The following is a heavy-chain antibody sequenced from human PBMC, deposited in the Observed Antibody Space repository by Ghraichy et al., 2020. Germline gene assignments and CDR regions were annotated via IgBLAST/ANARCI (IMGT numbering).Heavy chain of an antibody. J-gene: IGHJ5*02. CDR3: ARAPSSGWYKVGWFDP. CDR2: IYHSGST. D-gene: IGHD6-19*01. Sequence: SQTLSLTCAVSGGSISSGGYSWSWIRQPPGKGLEWIGYIYHSGSTYYNPSLKSRVTISVDRSKNQFSLKLSPVTAADTAVYYCARAPSSGWYKVGWFDPWGQGTLVTVSS. V-gene: IGHV4-30-2*01. CDR1: GGSISSGGYS.